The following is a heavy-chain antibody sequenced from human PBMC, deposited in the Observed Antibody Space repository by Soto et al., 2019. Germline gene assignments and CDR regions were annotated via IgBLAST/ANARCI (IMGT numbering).Heavy chain of an antibody. V-gene: IGHV1-3*01. D-gene: IGHD3-3*01. J-gene: IGHJ4*02. CDR2: TNEGSGNT. CDR3: ERDDRSVSGVVTFDH. Sequence: ASVKVSCKATGYSFKNYAVHWVRQAPGQRLEWMGFTNEGSGNTRFSQKFQGRISITGDTSASTVYLDLRRLTSEDTAIYSWERDDRSVSGVVTFDHWGPGTLVTVSS. CDR1: GYSFKNYA.